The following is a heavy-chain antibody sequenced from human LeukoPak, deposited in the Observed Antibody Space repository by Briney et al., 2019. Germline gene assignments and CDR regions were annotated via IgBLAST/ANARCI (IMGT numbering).Heavy chain of an antibody. J-gene: IGHJ6*02. V-gene: IGHV3-9*01. CDR3: GKGYGSGLPYGMDV. D-gene: IGHD4-17*01. CDR2: ISWNSGSI. CDR1: GFTFDDYA. Sequence: PGGSLRLSCAASGFTFDDYAMHWVRHPPGEGLEWGSGISWNSGSIAYADSVKRRFTISRDNAKNSLYLQMNSLRPEDTALYYCGKGYGSGLPYGMDVWGQGTTVTVSS.